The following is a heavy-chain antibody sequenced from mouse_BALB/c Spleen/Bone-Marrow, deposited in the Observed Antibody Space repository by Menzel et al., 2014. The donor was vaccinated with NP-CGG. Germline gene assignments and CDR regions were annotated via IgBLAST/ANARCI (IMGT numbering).Heavy chain of an antibody. CDR2: VNPYNGGT. J-gene: IGHJ2*01. Sequence: EVQLVESGPELVKPGASVKMSCKASGYTFTDYYMDWVKQSHGESFEWIGRVNPYNGGTSYNQKFKGKATLTVDKSSSTAYMELNSRTSEDGAVYYCAYDYFDYWGQGTTLTVSS. CDR1: GYTFTDYY. V-gene: IGHV1-19*01. D-gene: IGHD1-1*01. CDR3: AYDYFDY.